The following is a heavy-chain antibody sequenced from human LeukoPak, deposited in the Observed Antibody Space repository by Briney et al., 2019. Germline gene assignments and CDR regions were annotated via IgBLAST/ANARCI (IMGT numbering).Heavy chain of an antibody. CDR2: IKQDGSEK. J-gene: IGHJ4*02. CDR1: GFTFSSYW. D-gene: IGHD7-27*01. Sequence: GGSLRLSCAASGFTFSSYWMSWVRQAPGKGLEWVANIKQDGSEKYYVDSVKGRFTISRDNAKNSLYLQMNSLRAEDTAVYYCAKDPRAWGSGYYFDYWGQGTLVTVSS. V-gene: IGHV3-7*04. CDR3: AKDPRAWGSGYYFDY.